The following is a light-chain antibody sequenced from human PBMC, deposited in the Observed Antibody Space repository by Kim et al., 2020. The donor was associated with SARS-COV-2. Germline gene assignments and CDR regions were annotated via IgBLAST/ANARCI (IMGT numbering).Light chain of an antibody. CDR3: QQYGTSPRT. CDR1: QTISSTY. Sequence: PGQRATLSCRASQTISSTYLAWYQQKPGQTPRLLIYGASNRATGIPDRFSGSGSGTDFTLTISRLEPEDFAVYYCQQYGTSPRTFGQGTKV. J-gene: IGKJ1*01. V-gene: IGKV3-20*01. CDR2: GAS.